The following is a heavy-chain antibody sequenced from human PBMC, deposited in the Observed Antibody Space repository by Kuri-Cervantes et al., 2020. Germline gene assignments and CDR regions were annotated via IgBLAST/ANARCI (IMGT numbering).Heavy chain of an antibody. D-gene: IGHD6-19*01. CDR2: IYHSGST. CDR3: ARGIHSSGWFYFYYLDV. Sequence: SETLSLTCTVSGGSVSSGSYYWSWIRQPPGKGLEWIGSIYHSGSTYYNPSLKSRVTISVDTSKNQFSLKLTSVTAADTAVYYCARGIHSSGWFYFYYLDVWGEGTTVTVSS. CDR1: GGSVSSGSYY. J-gene: IGHJ6*03. V-gene: IGHV4-39*07.